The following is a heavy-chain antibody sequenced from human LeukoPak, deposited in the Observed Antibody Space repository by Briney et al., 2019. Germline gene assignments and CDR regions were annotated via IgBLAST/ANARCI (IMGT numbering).Heavy chain of an antibody. CDR2: IRCDGNSK. CDR3: AKDTGSKCNSGIGTADY. D-gene: IGHD6-19*01. CDR1: GFTFSSFG. J-gene: IGHJ4*02. V-gene: IGHV3-30*02. Sequence: GGSLRLSCTASGFTFSSFGIHWVRQAPGKGLEWVAFIRCDGNSKYYADSVKGRFTISRDNSKNTLYLQMNSLRVEDTALYYCAKDTGSKCNSGIGTADYWGQGTLVTVSS.